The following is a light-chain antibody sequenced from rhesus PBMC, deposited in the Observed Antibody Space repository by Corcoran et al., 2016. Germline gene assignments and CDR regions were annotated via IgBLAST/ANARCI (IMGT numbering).Light chain of an antibody. V-gene: IGKV1-32*02. Sequence: DIQMSQSPSSLSASVGDRVTITCRASQGISSYLNWYQQKPGKAPKLLIYYANSLASGVPSRFSGSGSGTDFTLTIISLQPEDFATYYCQQGNSNPYSFGQGTKVEIK. CDR3: QQGNSNPYS. CDR2: YAN. J-gene: IGKJ2*01. CDR1: QGISSY.